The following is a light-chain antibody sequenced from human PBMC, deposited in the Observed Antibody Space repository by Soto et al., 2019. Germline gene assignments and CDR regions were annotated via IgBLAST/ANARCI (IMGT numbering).Light chain of an antibody. V-gene: IGKV1-39*01. CDR2: AAS. CDR1: QSISSY. Sequence: DRITITCRASQSISSYLNWYQQKPGKAPNLLIYAASSLESGVPSRVGGSRSATDFTLTISSLQPDDFATYYCQQSYSSSWTVGQGTTVEIK. J-gene: IGKJ1*01. CDR3: QQSYSSSWT.